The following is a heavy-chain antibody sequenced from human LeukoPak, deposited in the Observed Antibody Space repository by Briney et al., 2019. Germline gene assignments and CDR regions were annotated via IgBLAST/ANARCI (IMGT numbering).Heavy chain of an antibody. J-gene: IGHJ4*02. D-gene: IGHD2/OR15-2a*01. Sequence: GGSLRLSCAASGFTFSSYAMHWVRQAPGKGLEWVAVISYDGSNKYYADSVKGRFTISRDNSKNTLYLQMNSLRAEDTAVYYCARDLSVDYWGQGTLVTVSS. V-gene: IGHV3-30-3*01. CDR1: GFTFSSYA. CDR3: ARDLSVDY. CDR2: ISYDGSNK.